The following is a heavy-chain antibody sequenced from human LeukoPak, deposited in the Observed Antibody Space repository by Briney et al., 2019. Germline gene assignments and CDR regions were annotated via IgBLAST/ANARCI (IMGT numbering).Heavy chain of an antibody. V-gene: IGHV4-59*13. CDR2: IYHTGNT. CDR1: IDSIKNYY. Sequence: PSETLSLTCTVSIDSIKNYYWNWIRQPPGKGLEWIGYIYHTGNTNYNPSLKSRVTISVDTSKNQFSLKLSSVTAADTAVYYCASYYYGSGADNWFDPWGQGTLVTVSS. D-gene: IGHD3-10*01. CDR3: ASYYYGSGADNWFDP. J-gene: IGHJ5*02.